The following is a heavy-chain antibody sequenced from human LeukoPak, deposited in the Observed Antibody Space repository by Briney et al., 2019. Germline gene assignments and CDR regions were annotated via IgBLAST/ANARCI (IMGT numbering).Heavy chain of an antibody. V-gene: IGHV4-30-4*08. J-gene: IGHJ4*02. CDR2: IYYSGST. CDR1: GGSISSGGHY. Sequence: SETPSLTCTISGGSISSGGHYWSWIRQHPGKGLEWIGYIYYSGSTYYNPSLKSRVTISVDTSKNQFSLKLSSVTAADTAVYYCARDLGEYYFDYWGQGTLVTVSS. CDR3: ARDLGEYYFDY.